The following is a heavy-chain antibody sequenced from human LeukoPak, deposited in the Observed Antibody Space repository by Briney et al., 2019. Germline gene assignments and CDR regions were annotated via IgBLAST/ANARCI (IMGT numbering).Heavy chain of an antibody. CDR2: TTPHTGNT. CDR1: GYTFTTHG. Sequence: ASVKVSCKAPGYTFTTHGIHWVRQAPGQGLEWMGYTTPHTGNTDYAPKFQGRLTVTADTPTNTVYMELRSLRSDDTAMYYCARVYQWNQLWAHYWDQGTLVTVSS. D-gene: IGHD2-21*01. V-gene: IGHV1-18*04. CDR3: ARVYQWNQLWAHY. J-gene: IGHJ4*02.